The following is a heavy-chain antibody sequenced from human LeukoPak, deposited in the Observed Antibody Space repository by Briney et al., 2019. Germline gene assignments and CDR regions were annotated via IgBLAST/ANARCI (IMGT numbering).Heavy chain of an antibody. J-gene: IGHJ5*02. CDR1: GYTFTSYG. V-gene: IGHV1-18*01. CDR2: ISAYNGNT. CDR3: ASSTMIPQPWFDP. Sequence: ASVKVSCKASGYTFTSYGISWVRQAPGQGLEWMGWISAYNGNTNYAQKLQGRVTMTTDTSTSTAYMELRNLRSDDTAVYYCASSTMIPQPWFDPWGQGTLVTVSS. D-gene: IGHD3-22*01.